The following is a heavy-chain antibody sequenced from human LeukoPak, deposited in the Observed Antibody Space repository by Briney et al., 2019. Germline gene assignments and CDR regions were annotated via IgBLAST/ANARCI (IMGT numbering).Heavy chain of an antibody. J-gene: IGHJ6*02. D-gene: IGHD4-17*01. CDR2: ISSNGGST. V-gene: IGHV3-64*02. CDR1: GFTSSSYA. CDR3: ARGYGDYYYYGMDV. Sequence: GGSLRLSCAASGFTSSSYAMHCVRQAPGKGLESVSAISSNGGSTYYAGSVKGRFTISRDNAKNPLYLQMGSLRAEDMAVYYCARGYGDYYYYGMDVWGQGTTVTVSS.